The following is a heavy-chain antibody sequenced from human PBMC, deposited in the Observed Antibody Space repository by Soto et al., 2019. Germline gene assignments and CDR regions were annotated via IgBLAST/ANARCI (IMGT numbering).Heavy chain of an antibody. V-gene: IGHV1-3*01. Sequence: QVQLVQSGAEVKKPGASVKVSCKASGYTFTSYAMHWVRQAPGQRLEWMGWINAGNGNTKYSQKFQGRVTITRDTPASTAYMELSSLRSEDTAVYYCARGGSDYYDSSGLDWFDPWGQGTLVTVSS. CDR2: INAGNGNT. CDR3: ARGGSDYYDSSGLDWFDP. J-gene: IGHJ5*02. D-gene: IGHD3-22*01. CDR1: GYTFTSYA.